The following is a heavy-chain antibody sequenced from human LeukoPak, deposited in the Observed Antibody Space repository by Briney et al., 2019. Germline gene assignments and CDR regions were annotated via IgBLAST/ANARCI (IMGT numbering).Heavy chain of an antibody. CDR2: IYYSGST. CDR1: GGSISSSSYY. Sequence: SETLSLTCTVSGGSISSSSYYWGWIRQPPGKGLEWIGSIYYSGSTYYNPSLKSRVTISVDTSKNQFSLKLSSVTAADTAVYNCARDPHYDFWSGYYTPLDYWGQGTLVTVSS. J-gene: IGHJ4*02. CDR3: ARDPHYDFWSGYYTPLDY. V-gene: IGHV4-39*02. D-gene: IGHD3-3*01.